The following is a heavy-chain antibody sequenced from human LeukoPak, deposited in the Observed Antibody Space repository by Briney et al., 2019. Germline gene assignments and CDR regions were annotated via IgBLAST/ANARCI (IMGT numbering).Heavy chain of an antibody. V-gene: IGHV1-2*02. CDR2: INPNSGGT. D-gene: IGHD2-21*02. CDR1: GYTFINYY. J-gene: IGHJ1*01. CDR3: ARSLTAKYGEYFQH. Sequence: GASVKVSCKASGYTFINYYMHWVRQAPGQGLEWMGWINPNSGGTNYAQKFQGRVTMTRDTSISTAYMELSRLRSDDTAVYYCARSLTAKYGEYFQHWGQGTLVAVSS.